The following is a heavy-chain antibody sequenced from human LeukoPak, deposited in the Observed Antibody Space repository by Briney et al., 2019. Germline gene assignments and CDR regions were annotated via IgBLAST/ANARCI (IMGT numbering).Heavy chain of an antibody. D-gene: IGHD1-7*01. Sequence: PSETLSLTCAVSGGSISSGGYSWSWIRQPPGKGLEWIAYMYYTGNTYYNPSLKSRVTISVDTSKNQFSLKLSSVTAADTAVYYCARLYGNYQNYFDYWGQGTLVTVSS. CDR2: MYYTGNT. J-gene: IGHJ4*02. V-gene: IGHV4-30-4*07. CDR1: GGSISSGGYS. CDR3: ARLYGNYQNYFDY.